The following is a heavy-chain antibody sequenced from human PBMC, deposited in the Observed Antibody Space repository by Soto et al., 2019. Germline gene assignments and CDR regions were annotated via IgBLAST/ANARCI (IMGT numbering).Heavy chain of an antibody. J-gene: IGHJ4*02. V-gene: IGHV5-10-1*01. CDR2: IDPSDSYT. CDR1: GYSFTSYW. D-gene: IGHD3-22*01. CDR3: ASLTNYYDSSGHPEVYFDY. Sequence: PGESLKISCKGSGYSFTSYWISWVRQMPGKGLEWMGRIDPSDSYTNYSPSFQGHVTISADKSISTAYLQWSSLKASDTAMYYCASLTNYYDSSGHPEVYFDYWGQGTLVTVSS.